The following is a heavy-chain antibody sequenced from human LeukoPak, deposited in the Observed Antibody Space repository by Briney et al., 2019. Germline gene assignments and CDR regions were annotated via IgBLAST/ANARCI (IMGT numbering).Heavy chain of an antibody. Sequence: SQTLSLTCTVSGGSISSGDYYWSWIRQPPGKGLEWIGYIYYSGSTYYNPSLKSRVTISVDTSKNQFSLKLSSVTAADTAVYHCAYGTDSSGYPLDYWGQGTLVTVSS. D-gene: IGHD3-22*01. CDR3: AYGTDSSGYPLDY. J-gene: IGHJ4*02. CDR2: IYYSGST. V-gene: IGHV4-30-4*01. CDR1: GGSISSGDYY.